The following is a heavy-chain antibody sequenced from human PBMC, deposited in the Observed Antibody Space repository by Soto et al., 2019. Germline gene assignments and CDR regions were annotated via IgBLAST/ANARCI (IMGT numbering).Heavy chain of an antibody. Sequence: GGPLRLSCAASGFTFSSYAMSWVRQAPGKGLEWVSAISGSGGSTYYADSVKGRFTISRDNSKSTLYLQMNSLRAEDTAVYYCAKRCIAAAGAGYNWFDPWGQGTLVTVSS. CDR1: GFTFSSYA. CDR3: AKRCIAAAGAGYNWFDP. V-gene: IGHV3-23*01. CDR2: ISGSGGST. D-gene: IGHD6-13*01. J-gene: IGHJ5*02.